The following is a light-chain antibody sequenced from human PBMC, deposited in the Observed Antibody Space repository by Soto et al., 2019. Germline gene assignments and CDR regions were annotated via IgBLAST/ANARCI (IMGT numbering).Light chain of an antibody. CDR2: DVV. CDR3: CSYAGSYTLRL. Sequence: QSALTQPRSVSGSPGQSVTISCSGTSSDVGGYDYVSWYQQHPGKAPKLLIYDVVKRPSGVPDRFSASKSGNTASLTISGLQAEDEADYYCCSYAGSYTLRLFGGGTKVTVL. J-gene: IGLJ2*01. V-gene: IGLV2-11*01. CDR1: SSDVGGYDY.